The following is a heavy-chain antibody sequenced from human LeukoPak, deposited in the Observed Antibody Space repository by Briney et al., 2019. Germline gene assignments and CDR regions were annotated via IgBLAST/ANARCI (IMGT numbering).Heavy chain of an antibody. CDR1: GFTFSSYS. J-gene: IGHJ4*02. CDR3: ASPSDSSSWGLTFDY. V-gene: IGHV3-21*01. CDR2: ISSSSSYI. Sequence: PGGSLRLSCAASGFTFSSYSMNWVRQAPGKGLERVSSISSSSSYIYYADSVKGRFTISRDNAKNSLYLQMNSLRAEDTAVYYCASPSDSSSWGLTFDYWGQGTLVTVSS. D-gene: IGHD6-13*01.